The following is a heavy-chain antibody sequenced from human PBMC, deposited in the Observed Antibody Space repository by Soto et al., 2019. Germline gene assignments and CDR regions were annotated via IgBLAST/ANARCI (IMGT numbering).Heavy chain of an antibody. CDR2: ISAYDDNT. CDR1: GYRFTSYG. J-gene: IGHJ6*02. Sequence: ASVKVSCKASGYRFTSYGISWVRQAPGQGIERLGWISAYDDNTKYAQTLQGRVSMSTDTSTNTAYIELRSLRSDDTAMYYCARFGYYDSSGSRNYHYYGMNVWGQGSTVTVSS. D-gene: IGHD3-22*01. V-gene: IGHV1-18*01. CDR3: ARFGYYDSSGSRNYHYYGMNV.